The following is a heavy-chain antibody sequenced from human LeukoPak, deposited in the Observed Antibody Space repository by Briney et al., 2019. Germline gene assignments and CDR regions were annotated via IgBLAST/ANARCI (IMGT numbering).Heavy chain of an antibody. V-gene: IGHV3-9*01. CDR3: AKSISATSIVGATFGGWAYAFDI. CDR2: ISWNSGSI. CDR1: GFTFDDYT. J-gene: IGHJ3*02. D-gene: IGHD1-26*01. Sequence: PGGSLRLSCAASGFTFDDYTMHWVRQAPGKGLEWVSGISWNSGSIGYADSVKGRFTISRDNAKNPLYLQMNSLRAEDTALYYCAKSISATSIVGATFGGWAYAFDIWGQGTMVTVSS.